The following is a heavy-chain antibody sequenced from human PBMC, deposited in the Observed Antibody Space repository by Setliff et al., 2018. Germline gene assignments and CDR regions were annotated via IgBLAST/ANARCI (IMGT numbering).Heavy chain of an antibody. CDR3: ARAHTWSLPNDNSGYPGWFDP. Sequence: PSETLSLTCTVSGGSISSSSYYWGWIRQPPGKGLEWIGSIYYSGSTYYNPSLKSRVTMSVDTSKNHVSLKLSSVTAADTAVYYCARAHTWSLPNDNSGYPGWFDPWGHGTLVTVSS. CDR2: IYYSGST. V-gene: IGHV4-39*02. D-gene: IGHD3-22*01. J-gene: IGHJ5*02. CDR1: GGSISSSSYY.